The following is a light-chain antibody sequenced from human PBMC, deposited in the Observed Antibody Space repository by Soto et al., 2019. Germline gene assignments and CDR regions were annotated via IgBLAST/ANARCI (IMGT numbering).Light chain of an antibody. CDR3: QQYENLPT. V-gene: IGKV3-15*01. Sequence: EIVMTQSPATLSVSPGERATLSCRASQSVSSKLAWYQQKPGQAPRLLIYRASTRATDIPARFSGSGSGTDFTFTISRLQPEDIATYYCQQYENLPTFGQGTRLQIK. J-gene: IGKJ5*01. CDR2: RAS. CDR1: QSVSSK.